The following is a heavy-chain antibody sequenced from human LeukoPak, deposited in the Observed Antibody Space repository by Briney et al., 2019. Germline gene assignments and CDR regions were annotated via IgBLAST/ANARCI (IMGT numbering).Heavy chain of an antibody. CDR3: ARDIRIGSYEDN. Sequence: PSETLSLTCTVSGGSISSSSYYWGWIRQPPGKGLEWIGSIYYSGSTYYNPSLKSRVTISVDTSKNQFSLKLSSVTAADTAVYYCARDIRIGSYEDNWGQGTLVTVSS. V-gene: IGHV4-39*07. J-gene: IGHJ4*02. D-gene: IGHD1-26*01. CDR1: GGSISSSSYY. CDR2: IYYSGST.